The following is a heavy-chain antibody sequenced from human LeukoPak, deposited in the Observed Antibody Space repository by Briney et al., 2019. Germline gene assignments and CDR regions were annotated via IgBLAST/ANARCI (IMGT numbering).Heavy chain of an antibody. Sequence: GGSLRLSCAVSGFTFINYWMHWVRQVPGEGPVWVSHINSDGSDTTYADSVKGRFTISTDNAKDTLYLQMNSLRAEDTAVYYCARERGQTWGQGTLVTVSP. D-gene: IGHD3-10*01. J-gene: IGHJ5*02. CDR1: GFTFINYW. CDR2: INSDGSDT. V-gene: IGHV3-74*01. CDR3: ARERGQT.